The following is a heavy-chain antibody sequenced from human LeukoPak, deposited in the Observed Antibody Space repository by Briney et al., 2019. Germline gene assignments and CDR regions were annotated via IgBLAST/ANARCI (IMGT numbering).Heavy chain of an antibody. CDR3: ARWQPGAFDI. CDR2: IYHSGST. V-gene: IGHV4-38-2*01. D-gene: IGHD6-13*01. J-gene: IGHJ3*02. CDR1: GYSINSGYY. Sequence: SETLSLTCAVSGYSINSGYYWGWIRQPPGKGLEWIGSIYHSGSTYYNPSLKSRVTISGDTSKNQFSLKLSSVTAADTAVYYCARWQPGAFDIWGQGTMVTVSS.